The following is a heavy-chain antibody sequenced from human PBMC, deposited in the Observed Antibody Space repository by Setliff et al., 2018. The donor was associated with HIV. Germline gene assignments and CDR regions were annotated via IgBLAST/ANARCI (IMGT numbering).Heavy chain of an antibody. CDR1: GASIGSSGDY. J-gene: IGHJ3*01. V-gene: IGHV4-39*01. CDR3: GRHRPFTAFDV. Sequence: SETLSLTCTVSGASIGSSGDYWGWIRQPPGKGLEWVGSIATHFKSSLESRVTISLDASKNQISVRFSSVTASDTAIYYCGRHRPFTAFDVWGQGTMVTVSS. CDR2: IAT.